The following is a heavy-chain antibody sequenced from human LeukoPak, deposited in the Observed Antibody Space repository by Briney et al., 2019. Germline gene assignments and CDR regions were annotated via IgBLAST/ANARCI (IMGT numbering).Heavy chain of an antibody. D-gene: IGHD4-23*01. CDR3: ARALVSGLGGTSAWFDP. Sequence: SQTLSLTCTVSGGSISSGAYYWSWIRQLPGKGLEWTGYIYYSGSTYYNPSLKSRVSISVDTSKNQFSLKLSSVTAADTAVYYCARALVSGLGGTSAWFDPWGQGTLVTVSS. J-gene: IGHJ5*02. CDR1: GGSISSGAYY. V-gene: IGHV4-31*03. CDR2: IYYSGST.